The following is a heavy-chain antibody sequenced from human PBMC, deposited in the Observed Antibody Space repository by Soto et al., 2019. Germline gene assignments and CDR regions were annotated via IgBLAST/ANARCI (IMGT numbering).Heavy chain of an antibody. CDR2: IIPIFGTS. D-gene: IGHD5-18*01. V-gene: IGHV1-69*13. Sequence: SVKVSCRVSGGTFSDYAFSWVRQAPGQGLEWMGRIIPIFGTSNYAQNFQGRVTITADESTSTAYMELSSLRFEDTAVYFCAREISARGYTSGDYYNYYGMDVWGQGTTVTVSS. CDR3: AREISARGYTSGDYYNYYGMDV. CDR1: GGTFSDYA. J-gene: IGHJ6*02.